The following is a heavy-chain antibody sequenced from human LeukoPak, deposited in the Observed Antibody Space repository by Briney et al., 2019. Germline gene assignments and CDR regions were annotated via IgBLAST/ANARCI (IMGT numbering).Heavy chain of an antibody. J-gene: IGHJ4*02. CDR3: ARGNYDFWSGTTNYYFDY. Sequence: SQTLSLTCTVSGGSISSGDYYWRWIRQHPGKGLEWIGYVYYSGSTYYNPSLKSRVTISVDTSKNQFSLKLSSVTAADTAVYYCARGNYDFWSGTTNYYFDYWGQGTLVTVSS. CDR2: VYYSGST. CDR1: GGSISSGDYY. V-gene: IGHV4-31*03. D-gene: IGHD3-3*01.